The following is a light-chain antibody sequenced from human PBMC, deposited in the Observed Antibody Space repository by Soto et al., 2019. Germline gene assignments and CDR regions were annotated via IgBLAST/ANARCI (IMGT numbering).Light chain of an antibody. CDR2: SAF. V-gene: IGKV1-39*01. CDR1: QSISDS. J-gene: IGKJ5*01. Sequence: DIQMTQSPSTLSASVGDRVTITCRASQSISDSLAWYQQKPGEAPRLLVYSAFRIQSGVPSRFNASGSGTDFTLSISSLQPEDFSTYYCQQGSTTPITFGLGTRLEIK. CDR3: QQGSTTPIT.